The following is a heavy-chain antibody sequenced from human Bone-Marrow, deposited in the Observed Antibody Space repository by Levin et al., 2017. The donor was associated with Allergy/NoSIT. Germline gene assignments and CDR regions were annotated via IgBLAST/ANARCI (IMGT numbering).Heavy chain of an antibody. V-gene: IGHV4-59*01. J-gene: IGHJ6*03. CDR2: IYYSGST. CDR1: GCXISSXY. CDR3: ARVLVPLRYVDQVPADYYMDV. D-gene: IGHD3-9*01. Sequence: SETLSLTCTVSGCXISSXYLSLIRQHAGKGLEWIGYIYYSGSTNYNPSLKSRVTISVDTSKNQFSLKLSSVTAADTAVYYCARVLVPLRYVDQVPADYYMDVWGKGTTVTVSS.